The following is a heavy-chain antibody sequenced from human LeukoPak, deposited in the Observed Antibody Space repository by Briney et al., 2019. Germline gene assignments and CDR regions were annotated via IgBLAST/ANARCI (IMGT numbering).Heavy chain of an antibody. CDR1: GASISNYF. J-gene: IGHJ6*02. CDR2: IYHSGST. V-gene: IGHV4-59*08. Sequence: PSETLSLTCTVSGASISNYFWTWIRQPPGEGLQYIGYIYHSGSTNYNPSLKSRVTISVDTSKNQFSLKLSSVTAADTAVYYCARLPPHYYYYYGMDVWGQGTTVTVSS. CDR3: ARLPPHYYYYYGMDV.